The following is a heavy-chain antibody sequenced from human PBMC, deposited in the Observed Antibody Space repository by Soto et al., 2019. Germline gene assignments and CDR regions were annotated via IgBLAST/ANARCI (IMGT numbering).Heavy chain of an antibody. CDR3: ATSYGSGYRAFDY. CDR2: VNPILSMS. J-gene: IGHJ4*02. CDR1: GDTFSFYS. Sequence: QVQLVQSGAEVKRPGSSVKVSCKASGDTFSFYSINWVRQAPGLGLEWMGRVNPILSMSNYAQRFQGRVTMTADTPTSTAYMELSGLRSEDTGMYYCATSYGSGYRAFDYWGQGALVTVSS. V-gene: IGHV1-69*04. D-gene: IGHD3-10*01.